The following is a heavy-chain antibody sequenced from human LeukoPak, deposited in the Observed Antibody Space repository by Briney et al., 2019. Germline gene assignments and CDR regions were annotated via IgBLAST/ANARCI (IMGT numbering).Heavy chain of an antibody. D-gene: IGHD3-22*01. V-gene: IGHV4-34*01. CDR2: INHSGST. Sequence: SETLSLTFAVYGASSSGYYWSWIRQPPGKGLEGIGEINHSGSTNYNPSLKSRFTISVDTSKNQFSLKLSSVTAADTVVYYCGRGGGFTYYYDSSGQYFDYWGQGTLVTVSS. CDR3: GRGGGFTYYYDSSGQYFDY. CDR1: GASSSGYY. J-gene: IGHJ4*02.